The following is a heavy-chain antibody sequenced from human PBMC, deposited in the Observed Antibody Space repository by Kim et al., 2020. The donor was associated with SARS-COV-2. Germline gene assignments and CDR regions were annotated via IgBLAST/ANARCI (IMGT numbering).Heavy chain of an antibody. CDR3: ARADSTYYYGSGSFDAFDI. J-gene: IGHJ3*02. D-gene: IGHD3-10*01. CDR1: GYTFTGYY. Sequence: ASVKVSCKASGYTFTGYYMRWVRQAPGQGLEWMGWINPNSGGTNYAQKFQGWVTMTRDTSISTAYMELSRLRSDDTAVYYCARADSTYYYGSGSFDAFDIWGQGTMVTVSS. V-gene: IGHV1-2*04. CDR2: INPNSGGT.